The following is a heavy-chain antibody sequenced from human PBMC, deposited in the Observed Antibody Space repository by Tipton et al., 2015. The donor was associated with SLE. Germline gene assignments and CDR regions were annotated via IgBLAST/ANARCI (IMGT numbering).Heavy chain of an antibody. CDR2: IYYSGST. D-gene: IGHD4-11*01. V-gene: IGHV4-39*07. J-gene: IGHJ5*02. CDR1: GGSVSSGSYY. Sequence: TLSLTCTVSGGSVSSGSYYWSWIRQPPGKGLEWIGSIYYSGSTYYNPSLKSRVTISVDTSKNQFSLKLSSVTAADTAVYYCASDFDYSTSGWFDPWGQGTLVTVSS. CDR3: ASDFDYSTSGWFDP.